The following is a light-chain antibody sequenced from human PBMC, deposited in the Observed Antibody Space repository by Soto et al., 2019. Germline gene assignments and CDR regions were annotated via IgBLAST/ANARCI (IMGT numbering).Light chain of an antibody. V-gene: IGKV1-5*03. CDR2: RAS. CDR1: QSISDS. J-gene: IGKJ3*01. Sequence: DIQMTQSPSTLSASVGDRVTITCRARQSISDSLAWYQQRSGKAPKLLIYRASSLQSGVPSRFSGSGSGTEFTLTISSLQPDDFATYYCQHYNSYPFTFGPGTQVDIK. CDR3: QHYNSYPFT.